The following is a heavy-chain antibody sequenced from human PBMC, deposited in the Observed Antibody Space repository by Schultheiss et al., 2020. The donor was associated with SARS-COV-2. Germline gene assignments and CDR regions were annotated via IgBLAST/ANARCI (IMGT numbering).Heavy chain of an antibody. CDR3: ARGSMVRGVPNPLDY. V-gene: IGHV4-34*01. Sequence: SETLSLTCTVSGGSISSYYWSWIRQPPGKGLEWIGEINHSGSTNYNPSLKSRVTISVDTSKNQFSLKLSSVTAADTAVYYCARGSMVRGVPNPLDYWGQGTLVTVSS. CDR1: GGSISSYY. D-gene: IGHD3-10*01. CDR2: INHSGST. J-gene: IGHJ4*02.